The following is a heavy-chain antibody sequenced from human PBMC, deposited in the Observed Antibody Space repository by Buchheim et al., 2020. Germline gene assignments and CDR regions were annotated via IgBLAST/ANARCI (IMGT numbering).Heavy chain of an antibody. J-gene: IGHJ4*02. Sequence: EVQLVESGGGLVQPGGSLRLSCAASGFTFSSYEMNWVRQAPGKGLEWVSYISSSGSTIYYADSVKGRFTISRDNAKNSPYLQMNSLRAEDTAVYYCASGPHYYDSRHTDYWGQGTL. CDR2: ISSSGSTI. CDR3: ASGPHYYDSRHTDY. CDR1: GFTFSSYE. D-gene: IGHD3-22*01. V-gene: IGHV3-48*03.